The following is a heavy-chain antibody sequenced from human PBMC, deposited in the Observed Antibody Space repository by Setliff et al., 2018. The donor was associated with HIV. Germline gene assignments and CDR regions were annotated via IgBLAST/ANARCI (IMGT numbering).Heavy chain of an antibody. J-gene: IGHJ3*02. CDR2: IYHDGRT. CDR3: ARQLASGFWAFDI. D-gene: IGHD3-22*01. Sequence: TLSLTCTVSDDSFSTSDYWWAWVRQPPGKGLEWIGSIYHDGRTYYSPSLKSRVTISVDTSKNRFSQKLSSVTATDTAVYYCARQLASGFWAFDIWGQGTMVTVSS. V-gene: IGHV4-39*01. CDR1: DDSFSTSDYW.